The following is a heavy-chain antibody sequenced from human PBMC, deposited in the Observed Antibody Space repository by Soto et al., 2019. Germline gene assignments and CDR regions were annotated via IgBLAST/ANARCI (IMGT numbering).Heavy chain of an antibody. D-gene: IGHD5-12*01. V-gene: IGHV1-69*10. CDR2: IIPILVTA. CDR3: GGIIPILGTENYAQKSXGRVTITPDKSTRTAYMELSSLRSDDTAVYYCARVQYTSGWPYSFDI. Sequence: SVKVSCKAFGGTFSSYPINWVLQVLGQGLEWMGGIIPILVTANYAQKFQGRVTITPDKCTSTAHTXLGXXXXXEQGLEWMGGIIPILGTENYAQKSXGRVTITPDKSTRTAYMELSSLRSDDTAVYYCARVQYTSGWPYSFDIWGQGTMVTVSS. CDR1: GGTFSSYP. J-gene: IGHJ3*02.